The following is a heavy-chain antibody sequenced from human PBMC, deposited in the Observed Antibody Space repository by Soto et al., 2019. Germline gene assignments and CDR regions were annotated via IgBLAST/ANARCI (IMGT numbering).Heavy chain of an antibody. Sequence: PGGSLRLSCAASSFTFSDYYMTWIRQAPGKGLEWVSYISSSSGTISYADSVKGRFTISRDNAKNSLFLQMNSLRADDTAAYYCARAVFSSKTEFDCWGQGTLVTVSS. CDR3: ARAVFSSKTEFDC. CDR1: SFTFSDYY. J-gene: IGHJ4*02. V-gene: IGHV3-11*01. D-gene: IGHD6-13*01. CDR2: ISSSSGTI.